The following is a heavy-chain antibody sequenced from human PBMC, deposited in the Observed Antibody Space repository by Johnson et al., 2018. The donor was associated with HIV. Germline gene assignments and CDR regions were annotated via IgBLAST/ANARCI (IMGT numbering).Heavy chain of an antibody. V-gene: IGHV3-30*04. CDR1: GFTFSSYA. Sequence: QVQLVESGGGVVQPGRSLRLSCAASGFTFSSYAMHWVRQAPGKGLEWVAVISYDGSHKYYADSVKGRFSLSRDNAKNSLYLQMNSLRAEDTALYYCARENLGAFDIWGQGTMVTVSS. CDR3: ARENLGAFDI. D-gene: IGHD1-14*01. CDR2: ISYDGSHK. J-gene: IGHJ3*02.